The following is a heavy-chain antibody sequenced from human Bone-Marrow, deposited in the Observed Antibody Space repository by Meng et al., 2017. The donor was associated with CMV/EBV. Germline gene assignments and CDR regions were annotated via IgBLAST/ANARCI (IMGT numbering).Heavy chain of an antibody. Sequence: SETLSLTCTVSGGSISSSGYYWGWIRQPPGKGLEWIGSIYYSGSTYYNPSLKSRVTISVDTSKNQFSLKLSSVTAADTAVYYCARALIWFGASYGMDVWGQGTTVTVSS. CDR1: GGSISSSGYY. J-gene: IGHJ6*02. D-gene: IGHD3-10*01. V-gene: IGHV4-39*07. CDR3: ARALIWFGASYGMDV. CDR2: IYYSGST.